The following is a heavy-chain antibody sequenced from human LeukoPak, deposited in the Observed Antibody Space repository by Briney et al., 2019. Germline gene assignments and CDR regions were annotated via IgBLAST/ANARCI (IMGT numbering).Heavy chain of an antibody. CDR1: RGTFSSYA. Sequence: ASVKVSCKASRGTFSSYAISWVRQAPGQGLEWMGGIIPIFGTANYAQKFQGRVTITADESTSTAYMELSSLRSEDTAVYYCASSSPKAYYYDSSGYYRHDYWGQGTLVTVSS. CDR2: IIPIFGTA. J-gene: IGHJ4*02. CDR3: ASSSPKAYYYDSSGYYRHDY. D-gene: IGHD3-22*01. V-gene: IGHV1-69*13.